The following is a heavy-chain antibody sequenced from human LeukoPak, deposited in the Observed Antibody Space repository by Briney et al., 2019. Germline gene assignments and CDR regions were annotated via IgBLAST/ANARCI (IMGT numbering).Heavy chain of an antibody. J-gene: IGHJ4*02. V-gene: IGHV3-30*18. D-gene: IGHD2-2*01. CDR1: GFVFRTYG. CDR2: ISYDGSDK. CDR3: AKDPWSRADSTSCYDY. Sequence: GGPLRLSCAASGFVFRTYGMHWVRQAPGKGLEWVAVISYDGSDKYYADSVKGRFTISRDNSKNTLYQQMNSLRAEDTAVYYCAKDPWSRADSTSCYDYWGLGTLVTVSS.